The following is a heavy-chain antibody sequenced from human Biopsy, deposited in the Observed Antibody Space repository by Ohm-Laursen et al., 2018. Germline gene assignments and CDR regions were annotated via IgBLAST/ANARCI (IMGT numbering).Heavy chain of an antibody. J-gene: IGHJ1*01. CDR2: NIPILGTG. CDR1: GGTFSNYG. Sequence: SVTVSCKAPGGTFSNYGVNWVRQAPGQGLEWLGGNIPILGTGNYAQKFQDRVTVAADTSTSTVTMELRSLRSDDTAVYYCATKLTGYFHHWGQGTLVIVSS. V-gene: IGHV1-69*06. D-gene: IGHD3-9*01. CDR3: ATKLTGYFHH.